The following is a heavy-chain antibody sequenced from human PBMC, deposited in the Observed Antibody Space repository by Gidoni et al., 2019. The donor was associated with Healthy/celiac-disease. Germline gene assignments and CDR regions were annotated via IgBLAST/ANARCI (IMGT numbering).Heavy chain of an antibody. CDR1: GGTFSSYA. Sequence: QVQLVQSGAEVKKPGSSVKVSCKASGGTFSSYAISWVRQAPGQGLEWMGGIIPIFGKENYEKKFQGRVTITAEKSTSTAYRELSSRRSEDTAVYYGARDVGGGEYYYYYMDVWGKGTTVTVSS. J-gene: IGHJ6*03. CDR3: ARDVGGGEYYYYYMDV. CDR2: IIPIFGKE. V-gene: IGHV1-69*06. D-gene: IGHD2-15*01.